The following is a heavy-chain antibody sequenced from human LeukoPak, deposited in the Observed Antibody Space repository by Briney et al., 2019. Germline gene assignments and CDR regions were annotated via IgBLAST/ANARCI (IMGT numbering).Heavy chain of an antibody. Sequence: PSETLSLTCAVYGGSFSGYYWSWIRQPPGKGLEWIGEINHSGSTNYNPSLKSRVTISVDTSKNQFSLKLSSVTAADTAVYYCATYYYDSSGFLRRDYWGQGTLVTVSS. CDR1: GGSFSGYY. V-gene: IGHV4-34*01. CDR3: ATYYYDSSGFLRRDY. J-gene: IGHJ4*02. CDR2: INHSGST. D-gene: IGHD3-22*01.